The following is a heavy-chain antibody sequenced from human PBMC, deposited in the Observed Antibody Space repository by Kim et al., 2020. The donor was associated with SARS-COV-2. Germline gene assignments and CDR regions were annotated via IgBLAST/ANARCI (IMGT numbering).Heavy chain of an antibody. J-gene: IGHJ4*02. CDR3: AKKRGGGRCVGVY. D-gene: IGHD2-21*01. CDR1: GFIFSNSG. CDR2: ILAEGSND. Sequence: GGSLRLSCAASGFIFSNSGMHWVRPAPGKGLEWVGVILAEGSNDSYADAVTGRCTITSDNVNNNMYLQMHTIRVENTASYYCAKKRGGGRCVGVYCGQ. V-gene: IGHV3-30*18.